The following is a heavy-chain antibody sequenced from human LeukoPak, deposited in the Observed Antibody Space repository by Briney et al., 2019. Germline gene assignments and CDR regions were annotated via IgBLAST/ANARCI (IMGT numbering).Heavy chain of an antibody. CDR3: ARGTHPDIVLMVYAIRRGGYFVY. CDR1: GGSFSGYY. Sequence: SETLSLTCAVYGGSFSGYYWSWIRQPPGQGVEWIGEINDSGRTGYNPSLKSRVTISVGTSKNQFSLKLSSVTAADTAVYYCARGTHPDIVLMVYAIRRGGYFVYWGQGTLVTVSS. V-gene: IGHV4-34*01. D-gene: IGHD2-8*01. J-gene: IGHJ4*02. CDR2: INDSGRT.